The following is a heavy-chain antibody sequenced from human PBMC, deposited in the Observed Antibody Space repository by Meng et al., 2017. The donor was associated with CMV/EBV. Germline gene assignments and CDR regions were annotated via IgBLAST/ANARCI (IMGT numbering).Heavy chain of an antibody. V-gene: IGHV1-2*02. CDR2: IYPNSGGT. D-gene: IGHD6-6*01. CDR1: GYRFSDHY. J-gene: IGHJ4*02. CDR3: ARDGSSSATDLIDY. Sequence: QVQLVQPGAEVKSPGASVKVSCQTSGYRFSDHYMHWVRQAPGQGLEWMGWIYPNSGGTNYAQKFQGRVTMTRDTSISTAYMELSRLRSDDTAVYYCARDGSSSATDLIDYWGQGTLVTVSS.